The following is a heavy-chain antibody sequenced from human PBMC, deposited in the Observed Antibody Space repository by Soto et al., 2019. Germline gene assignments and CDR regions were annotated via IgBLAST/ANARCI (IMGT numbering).Heavy chain of an antibody. V-gene: IGHV3-15*01. Sequence: GGSLRLSCAASGLIFSDVWMTWVRQAPGKGLEWVGRIKTKPDDGTIDYAAPVRGRFTISRDDSKNTLYLQMTSLTPDDTGVYYCTTSNLGVDFWGPGALVTVSS. D-gene: IGHD3-16*01. CDR2: IKTKPDDGTI. CDR1: GLIFSDVW. J-gene: IGHJ4*02. CDR3: TTSNLGVDF.